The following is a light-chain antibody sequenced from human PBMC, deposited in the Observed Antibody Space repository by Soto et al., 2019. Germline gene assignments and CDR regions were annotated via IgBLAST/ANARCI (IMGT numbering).Light chain of an antibody. V-gene: IGLV1-44*01. J-gene: IGLJ3*02. Sequence: QAVVIQAPSASGTPGQRVTITCSGSRSNIGKNTVSWYQQLPGTAPKLLIYSNIQVLSGVPDRFSGSKSGTSASLAISGLQSEDEAEYYCAAWDDSLSGPVFGRGTKLTVL. CDR2: SNI. CDR1: RSNIGKNT. CDR3: AAWDDSLSGPV.